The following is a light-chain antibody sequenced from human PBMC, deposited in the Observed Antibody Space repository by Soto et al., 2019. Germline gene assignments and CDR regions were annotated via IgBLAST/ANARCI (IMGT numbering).Light chain of an antibody. J-gene: IGKJ3*01. CDR2: AAS. Sequence: IQLTQSPSSLSASVGDRVTITCRASQGISSYLAWYQQKPGKAPKLLIYAASTLQSGVPSRFSGSGSGTDFTLTISSLQPEDFATYYRQQLNSYPHFGPGTKVDIK. CDR1: QGISSY. CDR3: QQLNSYPH. V-gene: IGKV1-9*01.